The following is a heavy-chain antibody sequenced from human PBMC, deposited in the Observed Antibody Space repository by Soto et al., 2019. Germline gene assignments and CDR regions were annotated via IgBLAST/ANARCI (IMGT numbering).Heavy chain of an antibody. Sequence: QISLKESGPTLVKPTQTLTLTCTFSGFSLDTSGVGVAWIRQSPGKALEWLALVYWDEDQRYSPSLKTRLTITKDASKKQVVLVMANIDPVDTATYYCERRRQRASNFDYWGQGTLVTVSS. CDR2: VYWDEDQ. D-gene: IGHD6-6*01. J-gene: IGHJ4*02. V-gene: IGHV2-5*02. CDR3: ERRRQRASNFDY. CDR1: GFSLDTSGVG.